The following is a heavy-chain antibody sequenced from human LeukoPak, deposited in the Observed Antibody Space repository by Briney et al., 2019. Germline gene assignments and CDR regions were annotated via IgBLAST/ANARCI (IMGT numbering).Heavy chain of an antibody. Sequence: GGSLRLSCAASGFTFSSYAMSWVRQAPGKGLEWVSGISWNSGSIAYADSVKGRFTVSRDNAKQSLYLQMSSLRAEDTAVYYCAREYSSGQYYFDYWGQGTLVTVSS. CDR2: ISWNSGSI. V-gene: IGHV3-20*04. CDR3: AREYSSGQYYFDY. J-gene: IGHJ4*02. CDR1: GFTFSSYA. D-gene: IGHD6-19*01.